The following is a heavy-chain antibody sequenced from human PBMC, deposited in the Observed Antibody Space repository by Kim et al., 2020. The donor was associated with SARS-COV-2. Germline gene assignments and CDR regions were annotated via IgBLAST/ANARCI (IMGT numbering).Heavy chain of an antibody. J-gene: IGHJ4*01. CDR1: GFTFSTYV. D-gene: IGHD2-21*02. CDR2: FLSDGHVK. CDR3: AREGGSSGHCGYFDY. V-gene: IGHV3-30*04. Sequence: GGSLRLSCEASGFTFSTYVMHWVRQAPGKGLEWVSGFLSDGHVKHYADSVKGRFTIFRDNSKNTIYLQMDNLRTEDTAVYYCAREGGSSGHCGYFDYWG.